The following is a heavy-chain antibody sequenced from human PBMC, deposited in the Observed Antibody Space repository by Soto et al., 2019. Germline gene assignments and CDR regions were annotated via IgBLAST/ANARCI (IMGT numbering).Heavy chain of an antibody. CDR3: ASSSALWHGMDA. CDR1: GFRFSSYA. CDR2: ISASGGSA. J-gene: IGHJ6*02. D-gene: IGHD6-6*01. Sequence: GGSLRLSCAAPGFRFSSYAMSWVRQAPGQGPEWLSVISASGGSAYYADSVRGRFTISRDNSKNTLYLQMKSLGAEDTAVYYCASSSALWHGMDAWGQGTTVTVSS. V-gene: IGHV3-23*01.